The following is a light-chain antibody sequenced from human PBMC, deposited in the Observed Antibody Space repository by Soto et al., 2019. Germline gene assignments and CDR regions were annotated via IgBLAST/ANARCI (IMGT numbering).Light chain of an antibody. CDR1: QSVSSN. Sequence: EIVMTQSPATLSVFPGERATLSCRASQSVSSNLAWYQQKPGQAPRLLIYGASTRATGIPARFSGSGSGSEFTLTISILQSEDFAIYYCQQYNNWPPWTFGQGTKVEIK. J-gene: IGKJ1*01. V-gene: IGKV3-15*01. CDR3: QQYNNWPPWT. CDR2: GAS.